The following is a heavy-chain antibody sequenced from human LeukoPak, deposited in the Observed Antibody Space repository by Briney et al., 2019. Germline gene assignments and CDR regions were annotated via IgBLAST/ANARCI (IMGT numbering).Heavy chain of an antibody. J-gene: IGHJ4*02. Sequence: ASVKVSCKASGGTFSTFPISWVRQAPGQGLEWIGGIIPIFGPNYAQKFQGRATISADLATATAYMELSSLTSEDTSVYYCTTGKDRSGYYYSLDYWGQGTLVAVSS. V-gene: IGHV1-69*13. CDR2: IIPIFGP. CDR1: GGTFSTFP. CDR3: TTGKDRSGYYYSLDY. D-gene: IGHD3-22*01.